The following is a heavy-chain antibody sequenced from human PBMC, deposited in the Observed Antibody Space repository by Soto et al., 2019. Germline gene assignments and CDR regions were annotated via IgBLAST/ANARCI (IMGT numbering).Heavy chain of an antibody. CDR1: GGSISGFY. D-gene: IGHD3-3*01. J-gene: IGHJ5*02. Sequence: QVQLQESGPGLVKPSETLSLTCTVSGGSISGFYWSWIRQSPGKGLEWIGYIYDGDSRNYNPSLDNRVKITVDTSKNQVYLTLSSVTAADTAVYYCARTYYYTDGYGIDPWGQGTLVTVSS. CDR3: ARTYYYTDGYGIDP. V-gene: IGHV4-59*01. CDR2: IYDGDSR.